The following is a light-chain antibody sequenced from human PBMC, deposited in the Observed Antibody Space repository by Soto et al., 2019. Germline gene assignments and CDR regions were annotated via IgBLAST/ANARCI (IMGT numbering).Light chain of an antibody. V-gene: IGKV3-11*01. J-gene: IGKJ4*01. Sequence: DIVLTQSPATLSLSPGERATLSCRASQSVSRYLVWYQQKPGQAPRLLIYEASNRATGIPARSSGSGSGTDFTLTISSLEHEAFAVYYCQQGKTFGGGTKVDIK. CDR1: QSVSRY. CDR2: EAS. CDR3: QQGKT.